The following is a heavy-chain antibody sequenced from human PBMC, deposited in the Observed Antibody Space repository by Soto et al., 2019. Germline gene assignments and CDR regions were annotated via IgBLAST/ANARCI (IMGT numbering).Heavy chain of an antibody. CDR3: AKGILLYYYLYGMDV. V-gene: IGHV3-9*01. Sequence: PGGSLRLSCAASGFTFDDSAMHWVRQAPGKGLEWVSGISWNGGSIGYADSVKGRFTISRDNAKNSLYLQMNSLRAEDTALYYCAKGILLYYYLYGMDVWGQGTTVTVSS. D-gene: IGHD3-10*01. CDR1: GFTFDDSA. CDR2: ISWNGGSI. J-gene: IGHJ6*02.